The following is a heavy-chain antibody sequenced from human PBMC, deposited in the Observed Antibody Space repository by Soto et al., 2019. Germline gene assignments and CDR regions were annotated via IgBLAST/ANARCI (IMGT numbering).Heavy chain of an antibody. V-gene: IGHV3-7*01. CDR3: AQSSSWTFYYYYYGMDV. Sequence: SGGSLRLSCAASGFTFSSYWMILFRQAPGKGLEWVANIKQDGSEKYYVDSVKGRFTISRDNAKNSLYLQMNSLRAEDTAVYYCAQSSSWTFYYYYYGMDVWGQGTTVTVSS. CDR1: GFTFSSYW. D-gene: IGHD6-13*01. CDR2: IKQDGSEK. J-gene: IGHJ6*02.